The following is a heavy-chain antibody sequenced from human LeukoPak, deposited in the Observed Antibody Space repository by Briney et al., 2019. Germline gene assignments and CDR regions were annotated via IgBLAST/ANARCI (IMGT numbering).Heavy chain of an antibody. V-gene: IGHV3-53*01. D-gene: IGHD6-19*01. CDR2: IYSGGST. CDR3: ARVPYSSGWYFDY. J-gene: IGHJ4*02. CDR1: GFTVSSNY. Sequence: PGGSLSLSCAASGFTVSSNYMSWVRRVPGKGLEWVSVIYSGGSTYYADSVKGRFTISRDNSKNTLYLQMNRLRGEDTAVYYCARVPYSSGWYFDYWGQGTLVTVSS.